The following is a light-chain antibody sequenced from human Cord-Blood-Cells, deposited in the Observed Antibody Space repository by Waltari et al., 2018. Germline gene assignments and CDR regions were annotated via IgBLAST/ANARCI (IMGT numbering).Light chain of an antibody. CDR3: QSYDSSLSGYV. CDR2: GNS. V-gene: IGLV1-40*01. CDR1: SSNIGAGSD. J-gene: IGLJ1*01. Sequence: QSVLTQPPSVSGAPGQRVTISCTGSSSNIGAGSDLHWYQQLPGTAPKLLTYGNSNRPSGVPDRFSGSKSGTSASLAITGLQAEDQADYYCQSYDSSLSGYVFVTGTKVTVL.